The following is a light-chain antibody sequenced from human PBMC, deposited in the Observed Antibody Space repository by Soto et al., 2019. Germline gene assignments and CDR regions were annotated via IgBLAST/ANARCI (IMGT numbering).Light chain of an antibody. CDR1: QSISNF. J-gene: IGKJ4*01. CDR3: HQTFTPPHT. CDR2: GAS. V-gene: IGKV1-39*01. Sequence: DIEMTQSPSSLSASVGDRVTITCRASQSISNFLSWYRKSPGRAPELLIYGASTLQSGVPSRFSGSGSGTKFTLTISSLQPEDFATYWCHQTFTPPHTFGGGTKVEI.